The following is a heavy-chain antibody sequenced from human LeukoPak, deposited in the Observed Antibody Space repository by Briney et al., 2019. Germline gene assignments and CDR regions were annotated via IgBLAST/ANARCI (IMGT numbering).Heavy chain of an antibody. CDR2: IYSGGST. CDR3: ARDYIDY. J-gene: IGHJ4*02. V-gene: IGHV3-66*01. Sequence: GGSLRLSCAASGFTVSSNYMTWVRQAPGKGLEWVSVIYSGGSTYYADSVKGRFTISRDNSKNTLYLQMNSLRVEDTAVYYCARDYIDYWGQGTLVTVSS. CDR1: GFTVSSNY.